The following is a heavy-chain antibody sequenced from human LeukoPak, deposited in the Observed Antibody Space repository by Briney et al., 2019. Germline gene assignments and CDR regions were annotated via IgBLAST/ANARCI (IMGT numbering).Heavy chain of an antibody. V-gene: IGHV3-30*02. CDR3: VVITQA. J-gene: IGHJ5*02. Sequence: GGSLRLSCAASGFTFSSFGMHWVRQAPGKGLEWVAFIRYDGSNKYYADSVKGRFTISRDNSKNTLYLQMNSPRAEDTAVYYCVVITQAWGQGTLVTVSS. CDR1: GFTFSSFG. D-gene: IGHD2/OR15-2a*01. CDR2: IRYDGSNK.